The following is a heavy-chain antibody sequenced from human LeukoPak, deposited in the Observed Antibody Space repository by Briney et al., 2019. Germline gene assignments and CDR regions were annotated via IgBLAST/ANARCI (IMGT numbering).Heavy chain of an antibody. CDR3: VKEVVATIPQL. CDR1: GFILSNSA. V-gene: IGHV3-23*01. CDR2: IDTRGTRT. D-gene: IGHD5-12*01. J-gene: IGHJ4*02. Sequence: PGGSLRLSCAASGFILSNSAMTWVRQAPGKGLEWVSGIDTRGTRTYYADSVRGRFSISRDNSKNTLFLQMNSLRVEDTAVYYCVKEVVATIPQLWGQGTLVIVSS.